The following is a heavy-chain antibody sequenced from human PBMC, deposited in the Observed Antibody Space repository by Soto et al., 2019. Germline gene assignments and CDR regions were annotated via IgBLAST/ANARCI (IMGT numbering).Heavy chain of an antibody. CDR3: AKHNGTYYYYYGMDV. Sequence: EVQLLESGGGLVQPGGSLRLSCAASGFTFSNYAMSWVRQAPGKGLEWVSGISASGGSTYYADSVKGRFTISRDNSYLQMNSLRAEDTAVYYYAKHNGTYYYYYGMDVWGQGTTVIVSS. J-gene: IGHJ6*02. CDR1: GFTFSNYA. CDR2: ISASGGST. D-gene: IGHD1-26*01. V-gene: IGHV3-23*01.